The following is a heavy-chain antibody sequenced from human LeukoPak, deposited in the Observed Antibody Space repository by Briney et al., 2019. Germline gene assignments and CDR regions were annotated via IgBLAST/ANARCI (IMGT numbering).Heavy chain of an antibody. Sequence: SETLSLTCTVSGGSISSYYWNWIRQPPGRGLDWIGYIYYSGSTNYNPSLRSRVTISVDTSKNQFSLKLSSVTAADTAVYYCARGESSGSNWFDPWGQGTLVTVSS. CDR3: ARGESSGSNWFDP. CDR1: GGSISSYY. D-gene: IGHD3-22*01. V-gene: IGHV4-59*01. J-gene: IGHJ5*02. CDR2: IYYSGST.